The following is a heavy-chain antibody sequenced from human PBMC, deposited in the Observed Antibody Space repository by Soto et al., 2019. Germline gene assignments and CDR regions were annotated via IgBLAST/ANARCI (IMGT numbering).Heavy chain of an antibody. CDR1: GFTFDDYG. D-gene: IGHD3-22*01. CDR3: AKSPGMYYYDSSGYYHYDY. CDR2: INWNGGST. V-gene: IGHV3-20*04. Sequence: GGSLRLSCAASGFTFDDYGMSWVRQAPAKGLEWVSGINWNGGSTGYADSVKGRFTISRDNSKNTLYLQMNSLRAEDTAVYYCAKSPGMYYYDSSGYYHYDYWGQGTLVTVSS. J-gene: IGHJ4*02.